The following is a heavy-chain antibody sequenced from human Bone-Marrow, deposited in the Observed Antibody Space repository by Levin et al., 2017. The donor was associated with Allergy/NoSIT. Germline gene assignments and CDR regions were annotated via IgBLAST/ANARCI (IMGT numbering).Heavy chain of an antibody. CDR1: GGSLTGSY. CDR2: INHSGRT. J-gene: IGHJ6*02. D-gene: IGHD3-16*01. CDR3: ARGLSSIGEHLWGQSPLPSV. Sequence: SQTLSLTCVVSGGSLTGSYWSWIRQSPGKGLEWIGEINHSGRTNYKSSLKSRVTISLDTAKNQFSLNLRSVTAADTAVYYCARGLSSIGEHLWGQSPLPSVWGRGTTVTVSS. V-gene: IGHV4-34*01.